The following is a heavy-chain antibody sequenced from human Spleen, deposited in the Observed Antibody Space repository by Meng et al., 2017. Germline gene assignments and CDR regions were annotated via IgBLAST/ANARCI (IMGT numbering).Heavy chain of an antibody. CDR2: INHSGST. J-gene: IGHJ4*02. D-gene: IGHD4-11*01. CDR1: GGSFSDYY. CDR3: ARGPTTMAHDFDY. V-gene: IGHV4-34*01. Sequence: QAQLQQWGAGLLKPSETLSLTCVVSGGSFSDYYWSRIRQPPGKGLEWIGEINHSGSTNYNPSLESRATISVDTSQNNLSLKLSSVTAADSAVYYCARGPTTMAHDFDYWGQGTLVTVSS.